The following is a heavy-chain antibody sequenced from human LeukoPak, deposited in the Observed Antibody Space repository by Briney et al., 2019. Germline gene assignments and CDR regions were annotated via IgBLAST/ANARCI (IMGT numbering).Heavy chain of an antibody. CDR3: AGSLGYCTSNVCYLKY. V-gene: IGHV1-2*02. CDR1: GYTFTGYY. J-gene: IGHJ4*02. CDR2: INPNSGGT. D-gene: IGHD2-8*01. Sequence: GASVKVSCKASGYTFTGYYMHWVRQAPGQGLEWMGWINPNSGGTNCAQKFQGRVTMTRDTSISTAYMELSRLRSDDTAVYYCAGSLGYCTSNVCYLKYWGQGTLVTVSS.